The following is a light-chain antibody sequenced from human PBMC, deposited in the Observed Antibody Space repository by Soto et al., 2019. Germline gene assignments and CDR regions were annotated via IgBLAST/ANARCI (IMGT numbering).Light chain of an antibody. V-gene: IGKV3-20*01. CDR1: QSVSSSY. J-gene: IGKJ2*01. CDR3: QQYGSSPPFT. CDR2: GAS. Sequence: EIVLTQSPGTLSLSPGERATLSCRASQSVSSSYLAWYQQKPGQAPRLLIYGASSRVTGIPDRFSGSGSGTDFTLTISRLEPEDLAVYYCQQYGSSPPFTFGQGTKLEIK.